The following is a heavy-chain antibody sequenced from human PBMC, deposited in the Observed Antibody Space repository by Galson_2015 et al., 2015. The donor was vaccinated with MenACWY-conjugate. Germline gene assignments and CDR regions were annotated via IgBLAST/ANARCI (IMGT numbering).Heavy chain of an antibody. Sequence: SLRLSCAASGFTFSIYAMHWVRQAPGKGLEWVAVMSYDGTIQYYADSVKGRFTISRDNSKNTLSLQMNSLRAEDTAVYYCASAYCRSSSTSTCTNHFQYLGQGTLVTVSS. D-gene: IGHD2-2*01. CDR1: GFTFSIYA. CDR3: ASAYCRSSSTSTCTNHFQY. CDR2: MSYDGTIQ. V-gene: IGHV3-30*01. J-gene: IGHJ1*01.